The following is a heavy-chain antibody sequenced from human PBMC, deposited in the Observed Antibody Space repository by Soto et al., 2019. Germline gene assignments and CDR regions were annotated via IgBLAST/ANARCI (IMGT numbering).Heavy chain of an antibody. CDR2: TFSGGNT. Sequence: ELQLVETGGGWIQTGGSLRLSCAASGFSISSNYIAWVRQPPGKWLEWVSTTFSGGNTEYAASVKGRCSISRDNYKNTLYLQMDNLRVEDTAVYYCARKPPSAIQGWAFGMDVWGQGTTVSVSS. CDR3: ARKPPSAIQGWAFGMDV. D-gene: IGHD2-21*01. V-gene: IGHV3-53*02. CDR1: GFSISSNY. J-gene: IGHJ6*02.